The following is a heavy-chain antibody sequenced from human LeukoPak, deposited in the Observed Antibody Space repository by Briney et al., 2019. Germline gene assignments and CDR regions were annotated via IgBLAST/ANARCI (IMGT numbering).Heavy chain of an antibody. CDR3: AKVRDVRSRGYSKALDY. J-gene: IGHJ4*02. V-gene: IGHV3-30*18. D-gene: IGHD3-22*01. CDR1: GFTFSSYG. Sequence: GGSLRLSCAASGFTFSSYGTHWVRQAPGKGLEWVAVISYDGSNKYYADSVKGRFTISRDNPKNTLYLQMNSLRAEDTAVYYCAKVRDVRSRGYSKALDYWGQGTLVTVSS. CDR2: ISYDGSNK.